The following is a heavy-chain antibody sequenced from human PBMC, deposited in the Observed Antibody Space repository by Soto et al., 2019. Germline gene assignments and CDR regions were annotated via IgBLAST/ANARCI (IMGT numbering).Heavy chain of an antibody. CDR2: ISSNSAYI. V-gene: IGHV3-21*01. CDR3: TRDASRDSSARAWFDP. Sequence: PGGSLRLSCAASGFTFRSFTMNWIRQAPGKGLEWVSTISSNSAYIYYTDALRGRFTISRDNAKNSLHLQMNSLRAEDTAVYYCTRDASRDSSARAWFDPWGPGPLVTVSS. J-gene: IGHJ5*02. CDR1: GFTFRSFT. D-gene: IGHD6-13*01.